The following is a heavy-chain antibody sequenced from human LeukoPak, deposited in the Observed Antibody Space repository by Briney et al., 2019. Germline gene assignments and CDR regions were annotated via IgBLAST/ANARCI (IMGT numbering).Heavy chain of an antibody. V-gene: IGHV3-23*01. J-gene: IGHJ4*02. D-gene: IGHD3-3*01. Sequence: PGGSLRLSCAATGFTFSSYAMSWVRQAPGKGLEWVSGIRGSGGSTYYADSVKGRFTISRDNSKNTLYLQMNSLRAEDTAVYYCARSGTIFGVVPMGGYFDYWGQGTLVTVSS. CDR3: ARSGTIFGVVPMGGYFDY. CDR1: GFTFSSYA. CDR2: IRGSGGST.